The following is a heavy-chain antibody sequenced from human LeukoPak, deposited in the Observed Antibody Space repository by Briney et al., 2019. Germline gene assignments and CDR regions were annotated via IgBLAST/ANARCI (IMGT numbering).Heavy chain of an antibody. CDR1: GYTFTGYY. J-gene: IGHJ4*02. CDR3: ARNRGSDYYDSSFDY. D-gene: IGHD3-22*01. Sequence: ASVKVSCKASGYTFTGYYMHWVRQAPGRGLEWMGWINPSSGGTNYAQKFQGWVTMTRDTSISTAYMELSRLRSDDTAVYYCARNRGSDYYDSSFDYWGQGTLVTVSS. CDR2: INPSSGGT. V-gene: IGHV1-2*04.